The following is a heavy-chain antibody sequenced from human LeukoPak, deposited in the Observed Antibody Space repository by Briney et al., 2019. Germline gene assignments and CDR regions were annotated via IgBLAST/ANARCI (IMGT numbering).Heavy chain of an antibody. CDR2: IIPIFGTA. Sequence: SVKVSCKASEYTFTDYYMHWVRQAPGQGLEWMGGIIPIFGTANYAQKFQGRVTITADKPTSTAYMELSSLRSEDTAVYYCAREYSSSWKSYAFDIWGQGTMVTVSS. D-gene: IGHD6-13*01. J-gene: IGHJ3*02. CDR3: AREYSSSWKSYAFDI. V-gene: IGHV1-69*06. CDR1: EYTFTDYY.